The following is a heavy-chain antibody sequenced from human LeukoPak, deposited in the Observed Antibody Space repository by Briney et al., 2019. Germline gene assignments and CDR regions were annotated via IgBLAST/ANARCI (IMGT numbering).Heavy chain of an antibody. CDR1: GGSISSSSYY. D-gene: IGHD5-18*01. V-gene: IGHV4-39*07. J-gene: IGHJ4*02. Sequence: SETLSLTCTVSGGSISSSSYYWGWIRQPPGKGLEWIGSIYYGGSTYYNPSLKSRVTISVDTSKNQFSLKLSSVTAADTAVYYCARDTQLWYYFDYWGQGTLVTVSS. CDR3: ARDTQLWYYFDY. CDR2: IYYGGST.